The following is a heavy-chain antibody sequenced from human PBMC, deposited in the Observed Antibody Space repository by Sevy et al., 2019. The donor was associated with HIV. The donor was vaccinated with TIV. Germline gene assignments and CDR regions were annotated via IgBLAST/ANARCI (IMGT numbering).Heavy chain of an antibody. CDR1: GFTFSSHG. J-gene: IGHJ4*02. D-gene: IGHD6-13*01. Sequence: GGSLRLSCAASGFTFSSHGMHWVRQAPGKGLEWVAVMSYDGSYKSYGDSVKGRFTISRDESKNTLYLQMNSLRPEDTARYYCARDSGYSINWYPAYWGQGTLVTVSS. CDR3: ARDSGYSINWYPAY. CDR2: MSYDGSYK. V-gene: IGHV3-30*03.